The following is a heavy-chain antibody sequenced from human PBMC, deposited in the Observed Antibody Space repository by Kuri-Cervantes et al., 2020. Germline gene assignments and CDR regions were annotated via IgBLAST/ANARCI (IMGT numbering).Heavy chain of an antibody. J-gene: IGHJ4*02. CDR1: GFTFDDYG. D-gene: IGHD6-19*01. Sequence: GESLKISCAASGFTFDDYGMSWVRQAPGKGLHWVSVINWNGDSTGYADSVKGRFTISRDTSKNTLYLQMNSLRAEDTAVYYCAKGYEHWLTPFDYWGQGTLVTGSS. CDR2: INWNGDST. CDR3: AKGYEHWLTPFDY. V-gene: IGHV3-20*04.